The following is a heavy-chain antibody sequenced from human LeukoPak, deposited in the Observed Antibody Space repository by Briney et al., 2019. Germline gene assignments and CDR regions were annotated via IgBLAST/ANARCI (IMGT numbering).Heavy chain of an antibody. V-gene: IGHV1-8*01. Sequence: GASVKVSCKASGYTFTSYDINWVRQATGQGLEWMGWMNPNSGNTGYAQKFQGRVTMTRNTSISTACMELSSLRSEDTAVYYCARTGGSGSEIYDAFDYWGQGTLVTVSS. CDR3: ARTGGSGSEIYDAFDY. J-gene: IGHJ4*02. D-gene: IGHD3-10*01. CDR1: GYTFTSYD. CDR2: MNPNSGNT.